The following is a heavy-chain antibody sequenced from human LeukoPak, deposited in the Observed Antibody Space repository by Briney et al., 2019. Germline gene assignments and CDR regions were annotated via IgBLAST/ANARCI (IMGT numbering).Heavy chain of an antibody. D-gene: IGHD6-19*01. CDR3: ARDSYGGSGWTYYYYGMDV. V-gene: IGHV4-59*01. CDR1: SGSIPSYW. J-gene: IGHJ6*02. Sequence: PSETLSLTCTVSSGSIPSYWWSWIRQPPGKGLEWIGYMYYSGSTNYNPSLKSRVTISIDTSSRQFSLKLTSVTTADTAVYYCARDSYGGSGWTYYYYGMDVWGQGTTVTVSS. CDR2: MYYSGST.